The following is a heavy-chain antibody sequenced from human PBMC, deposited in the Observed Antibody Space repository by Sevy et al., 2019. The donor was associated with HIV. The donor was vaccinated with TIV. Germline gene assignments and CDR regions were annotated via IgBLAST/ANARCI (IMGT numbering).Heavy chain of an antibody. Sequence: GGSLRLSCAASGFTLSSYAMHWVRQAPGKGLEWVAVISYDGSDKYNADSVKGRFTISRDNSKNTLYLQMNSLRAEDTAVYYCARDQYSSSWYTFDYWGQGTLVTVSS. J-gene: IGHJ4*02. CDR3: ARDQYSSSWYTFDY. D-gene: IGHD6-13*01. CDR2: ISYDGSDK. V-gene: IGHV3-30-3*01. CDR1: GFTLSSYA.